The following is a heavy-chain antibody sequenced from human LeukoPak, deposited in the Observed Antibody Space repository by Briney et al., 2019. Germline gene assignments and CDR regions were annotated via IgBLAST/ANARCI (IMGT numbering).Heavy chain of an antibody. CDR3: ARDILELRGGYYFDY. D-gene: IGHD1-7*01. CDR1: GYTFTGYS. Sequence: AASVKVSCKASGYTFTGYSIHWVRQAPGQGLEWMGIINPSGGSTSYAQKFQGRVTMTRDTSTSTVYMELSSLRSEDTAVYYCARDILELRGGYYFDYWGQGTLVTVSS. CDR2: INPSGGST. J-gene: IGHJ4*02. V-gene: IGHV1-46*01.